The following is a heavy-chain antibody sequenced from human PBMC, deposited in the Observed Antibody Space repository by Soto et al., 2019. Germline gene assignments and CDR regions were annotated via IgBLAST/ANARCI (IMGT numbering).Heavy chain of an antibody. Sequence: SETLSLTCTVSGGSISSYYWSWIRQPPGKGLEWIGYIYYSGSTNYNPSLKSRVTISVDTSKNQFSLKLSSVTAADTAVYYCAREPILSYYDYWGQGTLVTVSS. CDR3: AREPILSYYDY. CDR1: GGSISSYY. J-gene: IGHJ4*02. CDR2: IYYSGST. V-gene: IGHV4-59*01. D-gene: IGHD2-8*02.